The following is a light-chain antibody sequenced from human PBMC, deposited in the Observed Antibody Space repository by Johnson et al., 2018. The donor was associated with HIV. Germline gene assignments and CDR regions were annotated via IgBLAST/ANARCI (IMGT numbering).Light chain of an antibody. V-gene: IGLV1-51*01. CDR1: SSNIGNNY. CDR3: GKWDSSLVAYV. Sequence: QSVLTQPPSVSAAPGQKVTIPCSGSSSNIGNNYASWYQQVPGTAPKLLIYDNNKRPSGIPDRFSGSKSGTSATLGITGLQTGDEADYYCGKWDSSLVAYVFGTGTKVTVL. J-gene: IGLJ1*01. CDR2: DNN.